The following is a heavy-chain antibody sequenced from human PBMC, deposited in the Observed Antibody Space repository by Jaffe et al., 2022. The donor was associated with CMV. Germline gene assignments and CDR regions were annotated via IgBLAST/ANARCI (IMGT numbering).Heavy chain of an antibody. J-gene: IGHJ4*02. Sequence: EVQLLESGGGLVQPGGSLRLSCAASRFTFSSYAMSWVRQAPGKGLEWVSAISGSGGITYYADSVRGRFTISRDNSKNTLYLQMNSLRAEDTAVYYCAKHEQWLVESPFDHWGQGTLVTVSS. CDR1: RFTFSSYA. D-gene: IGHD6-19*01. CDR3: AKHEQWLVESPFDH. V-gene: IGHV3-23*01. CDR2: ISGSGGIT.